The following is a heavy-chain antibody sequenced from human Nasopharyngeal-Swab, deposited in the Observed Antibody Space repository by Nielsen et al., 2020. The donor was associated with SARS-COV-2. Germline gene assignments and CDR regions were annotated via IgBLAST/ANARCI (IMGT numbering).Heavy chain of an antibody. V-gene: IGHV3-48*03. CDR1: GFTFTNYE. J-gene: IGHJ4*02. Sequence: GSLRLSCAASGFTFTNYEMNWVRQAPGKGLEWVSYISSGGDTMYYADSVRGRFTISRDNAKNSLYLQMNSLRVEDAAVYYCARDAIGIDYWGQGTQVTVSS. CDR3: ARDAIGIDY. CDR2: ISSGGDTM.